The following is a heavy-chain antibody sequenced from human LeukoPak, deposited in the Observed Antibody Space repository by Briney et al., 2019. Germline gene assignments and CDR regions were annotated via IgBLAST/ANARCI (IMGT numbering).Heavy chain of an antibody. CDR1: GGSLSGYY. D-gene: IGHD3-22*01. CDR2: INHSGST. Sequence: SETLSLTCSVYGGSLSGYYWSWIRQPPGKGLEWIGEINHSGSTNYNPSLKSRVTISVDTSKNQFSLKLSSVTAADTAVYYCAGCPDYYDSSGYHNWGQGTLVTVSS. J-gene: IGHJ4*02. V-gene: IGHV4-34*01. CDR3: AGCPDYYDSSGYHN.